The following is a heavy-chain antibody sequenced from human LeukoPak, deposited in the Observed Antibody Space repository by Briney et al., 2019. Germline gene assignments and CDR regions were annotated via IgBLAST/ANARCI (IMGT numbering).Heavy chain of an antibody. V-gene: IGHV3-23*01. CDR2: ISGSGGST. J-gene: IGHJ5*02. CDR3: ADGRSSGWYPETWGNWFDP. CDR1: GFTFSSYA. D-gene: IGHD6-19*01. Sequence: GGSLRLSCAASGFTFSSYAMHWVRQAPGKGLEWVSAISGSGGSTYYADSVKGRFTISRDNSKNTLYLQMNSLRAEDTAVYYCADGRSSGWYPETWGNWFDPWGQGTLVTVS.